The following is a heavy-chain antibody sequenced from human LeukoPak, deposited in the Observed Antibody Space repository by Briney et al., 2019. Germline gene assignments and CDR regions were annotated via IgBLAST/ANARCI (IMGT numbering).Heavy chain of an antibody. Sequence: PSETLSLTCTVSGGSISSYYWSWIRQPPGKGLEWIGYIYYSGSTNYNPSLKSRVTISVDTSKNQFSLKLSSVTAADTAVYYCARVAPYSSSWHDAFDIWGQGTMVTVSS. CDR2: IYYSGST. D-gene: IGHD6-13*01. CDR3: ARVAPYSSSWHDAFDI. V-gene: IGHV4-59*01. CDR1: GGSISSYY. J-gene: IGHJ3*02.